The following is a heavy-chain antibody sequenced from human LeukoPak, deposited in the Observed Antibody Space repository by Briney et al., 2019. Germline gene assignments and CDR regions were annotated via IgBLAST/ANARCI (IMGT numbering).Heavy chain of an antibody. D-gene: IGHD3-22*01. CDR1: SGAISSYY. V-gene: IGHV4-59*01. Sequence: SETLSLTCTVSSGAISSYYWSWIRQPPGKGLEWIGYIYYSGGTKYNSSLMSRATISVDRAQSQFSLSLTSVTAADTAVYYCARDGLYDSNGYYMDSWGQGTLVIVSS. CDR2: IYYSGGT. CDR3: ARDGLYDSNGYYMDS. J-gene: IGHJ4*02.